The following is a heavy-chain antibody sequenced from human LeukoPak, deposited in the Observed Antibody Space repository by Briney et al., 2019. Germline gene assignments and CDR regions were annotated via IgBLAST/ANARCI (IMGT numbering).Heavy chain of an antibody. Sequence: AASVKVSCKASGYTFTSYGISWVRQAPGQGLEWMGWISAYNGNTNYAQKLQGRVTMTTDTSTSTAYMELRSLRSDDTAVYYCAREGDTAMVVDLDYWGQGTLVTVSS. CDR3: AREGDTAMVVDLDY. CDR2: ISAYNGNT. CDR1: GYTFTSYG. V-gene: IGHV1-18*01. D-gene: IGHD5-18*01. J-gene: IGHJ4*02.